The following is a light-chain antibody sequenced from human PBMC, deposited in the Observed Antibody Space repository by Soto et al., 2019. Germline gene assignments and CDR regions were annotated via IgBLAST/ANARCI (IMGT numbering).Light chain of an antibody. J-gene: IGLJ1*01. CDR1: SSDVGGYNY. CDR3: ISYTDRQSYL. CDR2: EVT. V-gene: IGLV2-14*01. Sequence: QSALTQPACVSGSPGQSITISCTGTSSDVGGYNYVSWYQQHPGKAPKLMIYEVTYRPSGVSDRFSGSKSGITASPTISGLQTADEADYYCISYTDRQSYLFGTGTKVTVL.